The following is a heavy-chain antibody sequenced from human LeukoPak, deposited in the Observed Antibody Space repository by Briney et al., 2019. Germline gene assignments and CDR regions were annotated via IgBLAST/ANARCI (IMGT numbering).Heavy chain of an antibody. CDR1: GGSISSYY. D-gene: IGHD3-22*01. Sequence: SETLSLTCTVSGGSISSYYWSWIRQPPGKGLEYIGYIYYTGSTNYNPSLKSRVTISVDTSKNQFSLRLSSVTAADTAVYYCARRLYDSSGYHSDAFDIWGQGTMVTVSS. CDR3: ARRLYDSSGYHSDAFDI. CDR2: IYYTGST. V-gene: IGHV4-59*08. J-gene: IGHJ3*02.